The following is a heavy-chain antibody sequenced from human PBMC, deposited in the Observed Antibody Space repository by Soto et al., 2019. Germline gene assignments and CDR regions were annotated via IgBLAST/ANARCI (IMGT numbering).Heavy chain of an antibody. J-gene: IGHJ4*02. CDR3: ASYGLGSYLTEFDY. D-gene: IGHD3-10*01. V-gene: IGHV4-31*03. CDR2: IYYSGST. CDR1: GGSISSGGYY. Sequence: SETLSLTCTVSGGSISSGGYYWSWIRQHPGKGLEWIGYIYYSGSTYYNPSLKSRVTISVDTSKNQFSLKLSSVTAADTAVYYCASYGLGSYLTEFDYWGQGTLVTVSS.